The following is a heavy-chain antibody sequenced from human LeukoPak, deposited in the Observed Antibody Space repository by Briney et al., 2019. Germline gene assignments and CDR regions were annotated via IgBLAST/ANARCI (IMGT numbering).Heavy chain of an antibody. V-gene: IGHV3-11*04. CDR1: GFTFSDYY. Sequence: GGSLRLSCAGSGFTFSDYYMSWNRQAPGKGLEWVSYIRSTGTAINYADSVKGRFTISRDNAKNSLSLQMNSLRVEDTAVYYCARDTRGYIYAYDASYAFDIWGQGTLVTVSS. J-gene: IGHJ3*02. CDR2: IRSTGTAI. D-gene: IGHD5-18*01. CDR3: ARDTRGYIYAYDASYAFDI.